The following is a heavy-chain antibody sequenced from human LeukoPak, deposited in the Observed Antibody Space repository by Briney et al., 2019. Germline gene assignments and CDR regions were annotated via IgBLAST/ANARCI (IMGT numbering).Heavy chain of an antibody. CDR3: ARGDYIRGNIHYNAEYFQH. CDR1: NGSISSYY. V-gene: IGHV4-59*01. Sequence: SETLSLTCTVSNGSISSYYCSWIRQPPRKRPEWIGYIDYSGNTHFNPSLRSRSTMSLDTSMRQFFLRLSSVTAADLHVYFCARGDYIRGNIHYNAEYFQHWGQGIPVTVSS. D-gene: IGHD3-16*01. CDR2: IDYSGNT. J-gene: IGHJ1*01.